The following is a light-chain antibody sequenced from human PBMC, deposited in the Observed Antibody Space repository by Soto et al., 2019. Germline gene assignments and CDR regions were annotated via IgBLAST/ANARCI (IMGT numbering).Light chain of an antibody. Sequence: DIQLTQFPSFLSASVGDRVTMTCRASQGRSSYLAWYQQKPGKAPKLLIYGASTLQSGVPSRFSGSGSGTEFTLTISSLQPEDFATYSCQQLDTFGGGTKVEIK. CDR2: GAS. V-gene: IGKV1-9*01. J-gene: IGKJ4*01. CDR1: QGRSSY. CDR3: QQLDT.